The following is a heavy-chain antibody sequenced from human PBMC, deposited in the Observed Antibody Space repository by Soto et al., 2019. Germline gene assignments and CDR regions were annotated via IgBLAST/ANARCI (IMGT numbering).Heavy chain of an antibody. V-gene: IGHV4-4*07. J-gene: IGHJ4*02. Sequence: PSETLSLTCTVSGGSISSYRWSWVRQPAGKGLEWIGHIFSSGRTSYNPSLKSRLTMSIDPSMNVFSLNLSSVTVADTAVYYCAKGWDVKYFDYWGRGTLVTVSS. CDR1: GGSISSYR. CDR2: IFSSGRT. D-gene: IGHD1-26*01. CDR3: AKGWDVKYFDY.